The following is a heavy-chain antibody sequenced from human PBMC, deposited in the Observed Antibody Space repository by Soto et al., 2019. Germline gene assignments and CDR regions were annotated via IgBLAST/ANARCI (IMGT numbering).Heavy chain of an antibody. CDR3: ARDLGVLGYCSGGSCYSGFDY. CDR2: INAGNGNT. D-gene: IGHD2-15*01. J-gene: IGHJ4*02. Sequence: ASVKVSCKASGYTFTSYAMHWVRQAPGQRLEWMGWINAGNGNTKYSQKFQGRVTITRDTSASTTYMEQSSLRSEDTAVYYCARDLGVLGYCSGGSCYSGFDYWGQGTLVTVSS. V-gene: IGHV1-3*01. CDR1: GYTFTSYA.